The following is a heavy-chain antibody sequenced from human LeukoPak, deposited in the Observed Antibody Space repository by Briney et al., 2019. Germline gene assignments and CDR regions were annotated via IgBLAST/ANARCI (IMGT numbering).Heavy chain of an antibody. V-gene: IGHV4-59*01. CDR3: TRGAGWLIDY. J-gene: IGHJ4*02. D-gene: IGHD3-16*01. Sequence: SETLSLTCTVSDDSISDYYRGWIRQPPGKGLEWIGYFHNSGTSTYNPSLKSRVTISADTSKNQFSLKLNSPTTADTAVYYCTRGAGWLIDYWGQGILVTVSS. CDR1: DDSISDYY. CDR2: FHNSGTS.